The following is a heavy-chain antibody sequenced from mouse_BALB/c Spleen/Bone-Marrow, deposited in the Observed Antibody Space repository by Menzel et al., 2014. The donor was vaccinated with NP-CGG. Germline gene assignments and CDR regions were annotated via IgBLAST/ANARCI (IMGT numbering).Heavy chain of an antibody. Sequence: EVQLVESGPGLVKPSQTVFLTCTATGICITTGNYRWSWLRHFPGNKLEWIGYIYYSGTFTYNPSLTSRTTTTRDTSXNQFFQEMNYLTAEDATTYTCGRGAMITTGYFNYWGQGIPLTVSS. CDR2: IYYSGTF. D-gene: IGHD2-4*01. J-gene: IGHJ2*01. V-gene: IGHV3-5*02. CDR1: GICITTGNYR. CDR3: GRGAMITTGYFNY.